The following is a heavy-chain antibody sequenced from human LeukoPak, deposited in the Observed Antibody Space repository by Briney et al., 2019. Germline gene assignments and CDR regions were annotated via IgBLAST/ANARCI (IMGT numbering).Heavy chain of an antibody. D-gene: IGHD2-2*01. CDR1: GFTFSSYG. J-gene: IGHJ4*02. CDR2: MSYDGSNE. V-gene: IGHV3-30*18. Sequence: GGSLRLSCAASGFTFSSYGMHWVRQAPGKGLEWVAVMSYDGSNEFYADSVKGRFTISRDNSKNTLYLQMNSLRPDDTALYYCAKGGCSSSNCHANYWGQGTLVTVSS. CDR3: AKGGCSSSNCHANY.